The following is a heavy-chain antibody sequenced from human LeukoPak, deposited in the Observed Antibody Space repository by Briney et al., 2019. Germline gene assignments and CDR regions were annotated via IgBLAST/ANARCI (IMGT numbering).Heavy chain of an antibody. D-gene: IGHD3-22*01. V-gene: IGHV3-53*01. CDR2: IYSDGST. Sequence: GGSLRLSCAASGFTVSSNYMSWVRQAPGRGLECVSVIYSDGSTYYADSVKGRFTISRDNSKNTLYLQMNSLRAEDTAVYYCATRRGRSSGYYPPSYWGQGTLVTVSS. J-gene: IGHJ4*02. CDR3: ATRRGRSSGYYPPSY. CDR1: GFTVSSNY.